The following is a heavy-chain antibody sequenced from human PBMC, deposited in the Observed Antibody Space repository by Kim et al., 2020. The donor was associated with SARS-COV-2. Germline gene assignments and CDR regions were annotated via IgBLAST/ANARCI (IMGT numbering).Heavy chain of an antibody. Sequence: GGSLRLSCQASGFTFSSYVLNWVRQAPGKGLGWVSYIIGSGTTIYYAASVSGRFTISSDNDKNSLYLQMKSLTAEDTAVYYCSGGPNYSLFDHCGQAIL. CDR1: GFTFSSYV. CDR2: IIGSGTTI. CDR3: SGGPNYSLFDH. V-gene: IGHV3-48*03. D-gene: IGHD4-4*01. J-gene: IGHJ4*02.